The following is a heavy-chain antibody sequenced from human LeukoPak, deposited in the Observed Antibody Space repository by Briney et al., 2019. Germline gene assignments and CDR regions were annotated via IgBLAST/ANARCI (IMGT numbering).Heavy chain of an antibody. D-gene: IGHD3-10*01. J-gene: IGHJ3*02. V-gene: IGHV1-2*02. Sequence: ASVKVSCKASGYTFTGYYMHWVRQAPGQGLEWMGWINPNSGGTNYAQKFQGRVTMTRDTPISTAYMELSRLRSDDTAVYYCARNYYGSGSYYAADAFDIWGQGTMVTVSS. CDR3: ARNYYGSGSYYAADAFDI. CDR1: GYTFTGYY. CDR2: INPNSGGT.